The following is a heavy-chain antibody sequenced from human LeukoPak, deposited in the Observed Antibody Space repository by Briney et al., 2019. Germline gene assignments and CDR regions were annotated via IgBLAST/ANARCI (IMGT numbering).Heavy chain of an antibody. CDR1: GFTFSNYW. V-gene: IGHV3-74*01. CDR3: ARDPSYYDSSGCDY. CDR2: INSDGSST. J-gene: IGHJ4*02. D-gene: IGHD3-22*01. Sequence: GGSLRLSCAASGFTFSNYWMHWVRQAPGKGLVWVSCINSDGSSTSNADSVKGRFTISRDNAKNTLYLQMNSLRAEDTAVYYCARDPSYYDSSGCDYWGQGTLVTVSS.